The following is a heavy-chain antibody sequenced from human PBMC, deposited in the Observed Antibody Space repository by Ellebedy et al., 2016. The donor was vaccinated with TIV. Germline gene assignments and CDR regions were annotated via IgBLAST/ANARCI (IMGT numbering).Heavy chain of an antibody. CDR2: IYQDGSDQ. V-gene: IGHV3-7*01. Sequence: GESLKISCAASGFSFRSYWMSWVRQAPGKGLEWVANIYQDGSDQYYVDSVKGRFTISRDNANKSLFLQMNNLRVEDTAVYYCARRGSYGDYAVHVNSWFDSWGQGTPVTVAP. J-gene: IGHJ5*01. CDR1: GFSFRSYW. D-gene: IGHD4-17*01. CDR3: ARRGSYGDYAVHVNSWFDS.